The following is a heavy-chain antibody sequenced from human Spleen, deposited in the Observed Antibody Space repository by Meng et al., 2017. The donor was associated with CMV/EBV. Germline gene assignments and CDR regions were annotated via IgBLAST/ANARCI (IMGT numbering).Heavy chain of an antibody. CDR2: INPKSGDT. D-gene: IGHD5-18*01. CDR1: GYTFIDYY. V-gene: IGHV1-2*02. J-gene: IGHJ4*02. Sequence: ASVKVSCKTSGYTFIDYYIYWVRRAPGQGLEWMGWINPKSGDTKYAQKFQGRVTLTRDTSISTTYMELSRLRSDDTALYYCATRYSLDYWGQGTLVTVSS. CDR3: ATRYSLDY.